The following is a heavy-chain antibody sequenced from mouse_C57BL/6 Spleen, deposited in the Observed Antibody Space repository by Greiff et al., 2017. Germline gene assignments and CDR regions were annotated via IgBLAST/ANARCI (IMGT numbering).Heavy chain of an antibody. CDR3: TTGGSSRAMDY. CDR2: IDPEDGAT. V-gene: IGHV14-1*01. J-gene: IGHJ4*01. CDR1: GFNIKDSY. Sequence: EVQLQQSGAELVRPGASVKLSCTASGFNIKDSYMHWVKQRPEQGLEWIGRIDPEDGATDYAPKFQGTATITAGPSSNTAFLQLSRLTSEDTAVYYWTTGGSSRAMDYWGQGTSVTVSS. D-gene: IGHD1-1*01.